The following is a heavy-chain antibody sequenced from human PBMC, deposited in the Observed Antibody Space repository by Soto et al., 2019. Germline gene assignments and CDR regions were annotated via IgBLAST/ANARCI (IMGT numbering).Heavy chain of an antibody. Sequence: QVQLQESGPGLVKPSEALSLTCTVSGGSISSYYWSWIRQPAGKGLEWIGRIYTSGSTNYNPPLKSRVTMSVDTSKNQFSLKLSPVTAADTAIYYCARATRDYGDYGYFDYWGQGTLVTVSS. D-gene: IGHD4-17*01. V-gene: IGHV4-4*07. CDR2: IYTSGST. J-gene: IGHJ4*02. CDR3: ARATRDYGDYGYFDY. CDR1: GGSISSYY.